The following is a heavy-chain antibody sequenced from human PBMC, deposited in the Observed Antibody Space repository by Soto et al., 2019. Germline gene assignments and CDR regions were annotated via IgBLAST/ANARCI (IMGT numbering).Heavy chain of an antibody. Sequence: SETLSLTCTVSGGSISSGDYYWSWIRQPPGKGLEWIGYIYYSGSTFYNPSLKSRVTISVDTSKNQFSLKLSSVTAADTAVYYCASMSVAGTWDYYYYGMDVWGQWTTVTVSS. CDR3: ASMSVAGTWDYYYYGMDV. CDR1: GGSISSGDYY. V-gene: IGHV4-30-4*01. J-gene: IGHJ6*02. D-gene: IGHD6-19*01. CDR2: IYYSGST.